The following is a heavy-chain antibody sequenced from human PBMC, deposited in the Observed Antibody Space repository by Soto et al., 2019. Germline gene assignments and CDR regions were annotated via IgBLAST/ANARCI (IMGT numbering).Heavy chain of an antibody. CDR2: ISDDGSTK. CDR1: GFIFSRYF. V-gene: IGHV3-30-3*01. Sequence: GGSLRLSCAASGFIFSRYFMHWVRQAPGKGLEWVALISDDGSTKYYADSVTGRFTISRDNSKSTLYLQMNSLSADDTAVYYCTRADLTVTLSVFDPWGQGPLVTVSS. D-gene: IGHD4-17*01. J-gene: IGHJ5*02. CDR3: TRADLTVTLSVFDP.